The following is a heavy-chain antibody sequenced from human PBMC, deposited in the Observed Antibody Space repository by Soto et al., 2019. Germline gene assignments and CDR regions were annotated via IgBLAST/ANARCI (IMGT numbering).Heavy chain of an antibody. CDR2: INPKSGGT. D-gene: IGHD3-22*01. J-gene: IGHJ4*02. CDR1: GYTFSAYY. CDR3: ARGGTFAYDTSGYSVY. V-gene: IGHV1-2*02. Sequence: ASVKVSCKTSGYTFSAYYMHWVRQAPGQGLEWMGWINPKSGGTLYAQMFQGRVTMTRDTSISTAYMELSRLRSDDTAVYYCARGGTFAYDTSGYSVYWGQGTLVTVSS.